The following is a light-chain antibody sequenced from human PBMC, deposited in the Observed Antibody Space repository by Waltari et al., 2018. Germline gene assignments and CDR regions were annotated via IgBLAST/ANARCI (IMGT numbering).Light chain of an antibody. V-gene: IGLV2-23*02. CDR1: SSDIGYYDL. Sequence: QSALTQPASVSGSLGQSITVSCTGTSSDIGYYDLVSGYQQHPGRAPNLNIYEDTKRPPGVSRRFSGSKSGNTASLTISGLHTEDEADYYCCSYAGTRSLVVFGGGTRLTVL. CDR3: CSYAGTRSLVV. CDR2: EDT. J-gene: IGLJ2*01.